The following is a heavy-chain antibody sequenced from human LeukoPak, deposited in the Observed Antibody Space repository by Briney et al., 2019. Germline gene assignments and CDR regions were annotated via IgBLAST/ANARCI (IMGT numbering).Heavy chain of an antibody. CDR3: AKPRFSGSYSPFDY. D-gene: IGHD1-26*01. CDR1: GASISSSGYY. V-gene: IGHV4-39*01. CDR2: SHHSGST. Sequence: SETLSLTCTVSGASISSSGYYWGWIRQPPGKGLEWIGSSHHSGSTYYNPSLKSRVTISVDTSKKQFSLKAISVTAADTAVYYCAKPRFSGSYSPFDYWGQGTLVTVSS. J-gene: IGHJ4*02.